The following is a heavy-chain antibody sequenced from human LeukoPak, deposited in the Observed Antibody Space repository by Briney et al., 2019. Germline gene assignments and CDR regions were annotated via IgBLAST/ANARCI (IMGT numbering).Heavy chain of an antibody. CDR1: GGSISSSSYY. CDR2: IYYSGST. V-gene: IGHV4-39*07. CDR3: ARGRGYYGSGSYLDY. D-gene: IGHD3-10*01. J-gene: IGHJ4*02. Sequence: SETLSLTCTVSGGSISSSSYYWGWIRQPPGKGLEWIGSIYYSGSTCYNPSLKSRVTISVDTSKNQFSLKLSSVTAADTAVYYCARGRGYYGSGSYLDYWGQGTLVTVSS.